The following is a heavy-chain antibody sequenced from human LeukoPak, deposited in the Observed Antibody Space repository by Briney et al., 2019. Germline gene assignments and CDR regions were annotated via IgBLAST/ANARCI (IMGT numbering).Heavy chain of an antibody. CDR2: IYYSGST. J-gene: IGHJ5*02. Sequence: SETLSLTCTVSGGSISSHCWSWIRQPPGKGLEWIGYIYYSGSTNYNPSLKSRVTMSVDTSKNHFSLKVSSVTAADTAVYYCARMRDWFDPWGQGTLVTVSS. V-gene: IGHV4-59*11. CDR1: GGSISSHC. CDR3: ARMRDWFDP.